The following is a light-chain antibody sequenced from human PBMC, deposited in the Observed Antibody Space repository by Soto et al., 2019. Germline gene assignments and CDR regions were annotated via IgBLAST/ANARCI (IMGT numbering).Light chain of an antibody. J-gene: IGLJ1*01. CDR1: SSDVGGYNY. CDR2: GVT. V-gene: IGLV2-14*01. Sequence: QSALTQRASVSGSPGQSITISCTGTSSDVGGYNYVSWYQQHPGIAPKLLIYGVTNRPSGVSTRFSGSKSGNTASLTISGLQAEDEADYHCSSYTSASTLLYLFGTGTKLTVL. CDR3: SSYTSASTLLYL.